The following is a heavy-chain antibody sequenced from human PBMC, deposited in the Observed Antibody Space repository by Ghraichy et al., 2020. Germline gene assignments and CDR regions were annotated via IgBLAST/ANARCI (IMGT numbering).Heavy chain of an antibody. D-gene: IGHD6-6*01. CDR3: ARDQSSSSPLHDY. CDR2: ISRTGSST. Sequence: GGSLRLSCAVYGFSIGSYAMTWVRQAPGKGLEWVSSISRTGSSTYYGDSVKGRFTISRDNSNNMLSLQLNSLRVEDTAVYYCARDQSSSSPLHDYWGQGTLVTVSS. CDR1: GFSIGSYA. V-gene: IGHV3-23*01. J-gene: IGHJ4*02.